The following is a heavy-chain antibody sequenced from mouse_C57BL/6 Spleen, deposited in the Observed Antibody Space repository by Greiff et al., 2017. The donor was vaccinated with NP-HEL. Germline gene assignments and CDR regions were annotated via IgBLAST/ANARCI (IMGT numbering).Heavy chain of an antibody. CDR2: IYPGSGST. V-gene: IGHV1-55*01. CDR1: GYTFTSYW. J-gene: IGHJ2*01. Sequence: QVQLQQSGAELVKPGASVKMSCKASGYTFTSYWITWVKQRPGQGLEWIGDIYPGSGSTNYNEKFKSKATLTVDTSSSTAYMQLSSLTSEDSAVYYCARGGDGEGYFDYWGQGTTLTVSS. CDR3: ARGGDGEGYFDY.